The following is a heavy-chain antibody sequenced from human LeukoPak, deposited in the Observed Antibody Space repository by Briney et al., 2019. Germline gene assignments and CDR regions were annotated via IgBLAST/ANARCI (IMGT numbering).Heavy chain of an antibody. V-gene: IGHV3-7*01. CDR1: TFIFSSYW. J-gene: IGHJ3*02. CDR2: IKQDGSEK. Sequence: GGSLRLSCVPTTFIFSSYWMSWVRQAPGKGLEWVANIKQDGSEKYYVDSVKGRFTISRDNAKNSLSLQMNSLRAEDTAVYYCARDLGVVVAATAFDIWGQGTMATVSS. D-gene: IGHD2-15*01. CDR3: ARDLGVVVAATAFDI.